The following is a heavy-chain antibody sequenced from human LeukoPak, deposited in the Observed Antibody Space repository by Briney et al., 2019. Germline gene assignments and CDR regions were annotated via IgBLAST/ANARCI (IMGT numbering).Heavy chain of an antibody. CDR2: ISAYNGYT. V-gene: IGHV1-18*01. J-gene: IGHJ4*02. D-gene: IGHD1-26*01. CDR3: ARDSGNYFLDY. CDR1: GYTLTNYG. Sequence: ASVNVSCKASGYTLTNYGISWVRPAPGQGLEWMGWISAYNGYTNNAQNLQGRVTMTRDTSTNTAYMELRSLRSDDTAVYYCARDSGNYFLDYWGQGTLVTVSS.